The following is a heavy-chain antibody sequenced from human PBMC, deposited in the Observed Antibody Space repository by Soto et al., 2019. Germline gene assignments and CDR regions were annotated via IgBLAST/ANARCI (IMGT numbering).Heavy chain of an antibody. Sequence: PSETLSLTCTVGSISTYYWNWIRQPLGKGLEWIGNIYYSGRTYYNPSLKSRVTISVDTSKNQFSLKLSSVTAADTAVYYCASQGIVLSHRPTNDYWGQGTLVTVSS. D-gene: IGHD2-15*01. CDR1: GSISTYY. CDR2: IYYSGRT. CDR3: ASQGIVLSHRPTNDY. J-gene: IGHJ4*02. V-gene: IGHV4-59*04.